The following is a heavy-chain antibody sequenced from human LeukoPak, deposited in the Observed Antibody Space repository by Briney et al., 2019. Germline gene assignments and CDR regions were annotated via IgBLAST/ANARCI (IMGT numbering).Heavy chain of an antibody. CDR2: IIPIFGTA. CDR3: ARSQAHCGSGGSCYFTYYYYGMDV. J-gene: IGHJ6*04. D-gene: IGHD2-15*01. Sequence: ASVKVSRKASGGTFSSYAISWVRQAPGQGLEWMGGIIPIFGTANYAQKFQGRVTITADESTSTAYMELSSLRSEDTAVYYCARSQAHCGSGGSCYFTYYYYGMDVWGKGTTVTVSS. V-gene: IGHV1-69*13. CDR1: GGTFSSYA.